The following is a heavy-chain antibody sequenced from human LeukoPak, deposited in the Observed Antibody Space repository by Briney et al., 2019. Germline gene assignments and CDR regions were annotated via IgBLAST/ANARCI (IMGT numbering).Heavy chain of an antibody. J-gene: IGHJ4*02. CDR2: IYYSGST. D-gene: IGHD2-2*01. Sequence: SETLSLTCTVSGGSISSGDYYWSWIRQPPGKGLEWIGYIYYSGSTYYNPSLKSRVTISVDTSKNQFSLKLSSVTAADTAVYYCARGAVVVPAAMELWGQGTLVTVSS. CDR1: GGSISSGDYY. V-gene: IGHV4-30-4*08. CDR3: ARGAVVVPAAMEL.